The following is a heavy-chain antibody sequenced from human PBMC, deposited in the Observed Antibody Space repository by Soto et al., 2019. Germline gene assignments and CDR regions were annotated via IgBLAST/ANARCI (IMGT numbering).Heavy chain of an antibody. D-gene: IGHD5-18*01. V-gene: IGHV1-18*01. CDR3: AREWVDTAMVTFTSLSFDY. Sequence: GASVKVSCKASGYTFTSYGISWVRQAPGQGLEWMGWISAYNGNTNYAQKLQGRVTMTTDTSTSTAYMELRSLRSDDTAVYYCAREWVDTAMVTFTSLSFDYWGRGTLVTVSS. J-gene: IGHJ4*02. CDR2: ISAYNGNT. CDR1: GYTFTSYG.